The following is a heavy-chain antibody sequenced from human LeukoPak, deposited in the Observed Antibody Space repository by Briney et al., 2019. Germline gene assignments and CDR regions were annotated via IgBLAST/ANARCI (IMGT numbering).Heavy chain of an antibody. CDR1: GGTFSSYA. D-gene: IGHD3-10*01. J-gene: IGHJ4*02. Sequence: ASVKVSCKASGGTFSSYAISWVRQAPGQGLEWMGGIIPIFGTANYAQKFQGRVTITTDESTSTAYMELSSLRSEDTAAYYCARVQSAYYYGSGSYYLNWGQGTLVTVSS. CDR3: ARVQSAYYYGSGSYYLN. CDR2: IIPIFGTA. V-gene: IGHV1-69*05.